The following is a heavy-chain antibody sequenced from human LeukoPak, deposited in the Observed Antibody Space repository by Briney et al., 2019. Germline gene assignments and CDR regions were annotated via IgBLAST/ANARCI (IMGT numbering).Heavy chain of an antibody. Sequence: PSETLSLTCTVSGGSISSYYWSWIRQPAGKGLEWIGRIYTSGSTNYDPSLKSRVTMSVDTSKNQFSLKLSSVTAADTAVYYCARGGGEWLRSGDLDYWGQGTLVTVSS. J-gene: IGHJ4*02. V-gene: IGHV4-4*07. CDR1: GGSISSYY. CDR3: ARGGGEWLRSGDLDY. CDR2: IYTSGST. D-gene: IGHD5-12*01.